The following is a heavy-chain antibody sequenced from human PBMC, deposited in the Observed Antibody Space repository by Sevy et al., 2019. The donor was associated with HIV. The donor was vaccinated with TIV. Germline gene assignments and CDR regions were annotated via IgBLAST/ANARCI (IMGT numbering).Heavy chain of an antibody. Sequence: SETLSLTCTVSGGSISSYYWSWIRQPAGKGLEWIGRIYTSGSTNYNHSLKSRVTMSVDTSKNQFSLKLSSVTAADTAVYYCARLYYYDSTDFLFDYWGQGTLVTVSS. CDR1: GGSISSYY. J-gene: IGHJ4*02. V-gene: IGHV4-4*07. CDR3: ARLYYYDSTDFLFDY. CDR2: IYTSGST. D-gene: IGHD3-22*01.